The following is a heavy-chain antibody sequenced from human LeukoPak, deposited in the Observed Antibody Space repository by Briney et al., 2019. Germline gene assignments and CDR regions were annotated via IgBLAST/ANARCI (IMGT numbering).Heavy chain of an antibody. Sequence: GGSLRLSCAASGFTFNSYEMNWVRQAPGKGLEWVSYISSSGSTIYYADSVKGRFTISRDNAKNSLYLQMNSLRAEDTAVYYCVTDGGPEYSSSWYLYWGQGTLVTVSS. CDR3: VTDGGPEYSSSWYLY. J-gene: IGHJ4*02. CDR2: ISSSGSTI. V-gene: IGHV3-48*03. CDR1: GFTFNSYE. D-gene: IGHD6-13*01.